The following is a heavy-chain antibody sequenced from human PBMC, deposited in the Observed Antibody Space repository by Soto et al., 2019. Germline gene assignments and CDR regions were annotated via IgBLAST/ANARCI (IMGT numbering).Heavy chain of an antibody. CDR1: GYTFTDHY. J-gene: IGHJ6*02. Sequence: QVQLVQSGAEVKKAGASVKVSYVASGYTFTDHYIHWVRQAPGQGLEWMGWINPHSGDTIYAQKFQGRVTLTRDTSISTAYMERSRLRSDDTAVYYCARGRTVNFYGMDVWGQGTTVTVSS. D-gene: IGHD4-17*01. CDR2: INPHSGDT. V-gene: IGHV1-2*02. CDR3: ARGRTVNFYGMDV.